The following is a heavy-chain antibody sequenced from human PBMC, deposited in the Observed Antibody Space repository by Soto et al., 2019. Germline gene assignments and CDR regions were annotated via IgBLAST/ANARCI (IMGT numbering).Heavy chain of an antibody. CDR3: AKGDYYDTLLAFDL. Sequence: GGSLRLSCAASGFTFSNFGMHWVRQAPGKGLEWVAVISYDGSNKYYADSVKGQFTISRDNSKNTLNLQMNSLRAEDTAVYHCAKGDYYDTLLAFDLWGQGTMVTVSS. J-gene: IGHJ3*01. CDR2: ISYDGSNK. V-gene: IGHV3-30*18. D-gene: IGHD3-22*01. CDR1: GFTFSNFG.